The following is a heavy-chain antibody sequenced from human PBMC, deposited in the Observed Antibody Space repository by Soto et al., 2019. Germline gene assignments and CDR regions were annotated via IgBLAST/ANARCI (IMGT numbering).Heavy chain of an antibody. V-gene: IGHV3-23*01. CDR3: AKDKSCSDGVCYLDY. Sequence: PGGSLRLSCAASGFTFSSYAVSWVRQAPGKGLEWVSAVTPSKGTTYYADSVKGRFTISRDNSKNTLFLQMNSLRAEDTAVYYCAKDKSCSDGVCYLDYWGQGTLVTVSS. J-gene: IGHJ4*01. CDR1: GFTFSSYA. CDR2: VTPSKGTT. D-gene: IGHD2-15*01.